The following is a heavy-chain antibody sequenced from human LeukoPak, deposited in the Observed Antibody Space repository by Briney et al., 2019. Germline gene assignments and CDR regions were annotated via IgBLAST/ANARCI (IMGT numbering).Heavy chain of an antibody. CDR3: AKAQRGYSPPSDY. Sequence: PGGSLRLSCAASGFTFTDFYMSWIRQAPGKGLEWVSYISSSGTTIYYADSVKGRFTISRDNAKNSLYLQMNSLRPEDTALYYCAKAQRGYSPPSDYWGQGTLVTVSS. V-gene: IGHV3-11*01. J-gene: IGHJ4*02. D-gene: IGHD2-15*01. CDR2: ISSSGTTI. CDR1: GFTFTDFY.